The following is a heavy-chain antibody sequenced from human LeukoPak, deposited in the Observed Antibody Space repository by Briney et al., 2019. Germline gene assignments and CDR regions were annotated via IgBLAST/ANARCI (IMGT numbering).Heavy chain of an antibody. D-gene: IGHD2-8*02. CDR2: SNPSGVGT. J-gene: IGHJ4*02. CDR3: AREESGGYFDY. Sequence: ASVKVSCKASGYTFTSYYMHWVRQAPGQGLEWMGVSNPSGVGTNYAQKFQGRVTMTRDTPTTTVYMELSSLRSEDTAVYYCAREESGGYFDYWGQGTLVTVSS. CDR1: GYTFTSYY. V-gene: IGHV1-46*01.